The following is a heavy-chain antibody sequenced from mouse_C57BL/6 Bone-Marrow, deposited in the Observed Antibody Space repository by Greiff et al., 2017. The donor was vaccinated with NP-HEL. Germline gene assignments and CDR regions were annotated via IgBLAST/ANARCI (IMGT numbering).Heavy chain of an antibody. D-gene: IGHD1-1*01. CDR2: INPSNGGT. CDR1: GYTFTSYW. CDR3: ARYGNGSSLYYYAMDY. V-gene: IGHV1-53*01. J-gene: IGHJ4*01. Sequence: QVQLKQSGTELVKPGASVKLSCKASGYTFTSYWMHWVKQRPGQGLEWIGNINPSNGGTNYNEKFKSKATLTVDKSSSTAYMQLSSLTSEDSAVYYCARYGNGSSLYYYAMDYWGQGTTVTVSS.